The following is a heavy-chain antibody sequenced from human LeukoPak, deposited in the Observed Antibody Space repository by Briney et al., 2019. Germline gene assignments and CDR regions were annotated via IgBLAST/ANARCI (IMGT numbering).Heavy chain of an antibody. V-gene: IGHV4-34*01. CDR1: GGSFSGYY. J-gene: IGHJ6*02. CDR3: ARGVKDIVVVPAAMSGMDV. D-gene: IGHD2-2*01. CDR2: INHSGST. Sequence: SETLSLTCAVYGGSFSGYYWSWIRQPPGKGLEWIGEINHSGSTNYNPSLKSRVTISVDTSENQFSLKLSSVTAADTAVYYCARGVKDIVVVPAAMSGMDVWGQGTTVTVSS.